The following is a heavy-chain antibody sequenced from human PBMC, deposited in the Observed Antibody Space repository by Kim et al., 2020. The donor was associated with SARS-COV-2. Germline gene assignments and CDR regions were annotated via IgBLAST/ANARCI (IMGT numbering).Heavy chain of an antibody. Sequence: TEYAASVRGRFTISREDSKNSLYLQMNSLKSDDTAVYYCARLIRGVATGDYWGQGSLVTVSS. CDR3: ARLIRGVATGDY. J-gene: IGHJ4*02. CDR2: T. V-gene: IGHV3-72*01. D-gene: IGHD3-10*01.